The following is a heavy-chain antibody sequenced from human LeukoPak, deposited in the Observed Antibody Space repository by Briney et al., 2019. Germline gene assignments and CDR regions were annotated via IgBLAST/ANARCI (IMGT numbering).Heavy chain of an antibody. CDR3: ARDFERPDY. V-gene: IGHV1-2*06. CDR2: INPNSGGT. Sequence: GASVKASCKASGYTFTDYYIHWVRQAPGQGIEWMGRINPNSGGTNYAQKFQGRVTMTRDTSISTAYMELRRLRSDDTAVYYCARDFERPDYWGQGTLVTVSS. J-gene: IGHJ4*02. CDR1: GYTFTDYY.